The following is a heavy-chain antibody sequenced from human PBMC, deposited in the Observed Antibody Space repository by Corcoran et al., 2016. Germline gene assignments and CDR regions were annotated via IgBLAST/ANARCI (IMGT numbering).Heavy chain of an antibody. D-gene: IGHD1-26*01. J-gene: IGHJ2*01. CDR3: ARHWIVGATRSYFDL. CDR1: GYSFSTYW. CDR2: IYPGDSDT. V-gene: IGHV5-51*01. Sequence: EVQLVQSGAEVKKPGESLKISCKGSGYSFSTYWIAWVRQMPGKGLECMGIIYPGDSDTRYRPSFQGQVTISADKSIGTAYLQWGSLKASDTAMYYCARHWIVGATRSYFDLWGRGTLFSVSS.